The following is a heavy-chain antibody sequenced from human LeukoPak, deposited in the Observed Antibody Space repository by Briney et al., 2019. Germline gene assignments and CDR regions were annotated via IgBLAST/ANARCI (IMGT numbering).Heavy chain of an antibody. D-gene: IGHD6-13*01. CDR1: GGSISSYY. J-gene: IGHJ4*02. Sequence: PSETLSLTCTVSGGSISSYYWSWIRQPPGKGLEWIGYIYYSGSTNYNPSLKSRVTISVDTSKNQFSLKLSSVTATDTAVYYCARDLKIAAAGTSHVDYWGQGTLVTVSS. CDR2: IYYSGST. CDR3: ARDLKIAAAGTSHVDY. V-gene: IGHV4-59*12.